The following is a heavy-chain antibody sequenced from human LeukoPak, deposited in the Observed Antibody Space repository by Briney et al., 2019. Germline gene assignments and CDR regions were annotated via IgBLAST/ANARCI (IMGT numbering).Heavy chain of an antibody. CDR1: GYTFTSYG. J-gene: IGHJ6*02. D-gene: IGHD3-3*02. Sequence: ASVKVSCKASGYTFTSYGISWVRQATGQGLEWMGWISAYNGNTNYAQKLQGRVTMTTDTSTSTAYMELRSLRSDDTAVYYCARDSTLVDGYYYYYGMDVWGQGTTVTVSS. CDR2: ISAYNGNT. CDR3: ARDSTLVDGYYYYYGMDV. V-gene: IGHV1-18*01.